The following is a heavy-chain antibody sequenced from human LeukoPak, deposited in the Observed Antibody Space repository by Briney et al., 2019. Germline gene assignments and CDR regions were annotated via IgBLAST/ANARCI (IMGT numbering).Heavy chain of an antibody. J-gene: IGHJ4*02. CDR2: IYTSGST. Sequence: SETLSLTCAVYGGSFSGYYWSWIRQPAGKGLEWIGRIYTSGSTNYNPSLKSRVTISVDTSKNQFSLKLSSVTAADTAVYYCAREGIMITFGGVIGSFDYWGQGTLVTVSS. CDR3: AREGIMITFGGVIGSFDY. V-gene: IGHV4-4*07. CDR1: GGSFSGYY. D-gene: IGHD3-16*02.